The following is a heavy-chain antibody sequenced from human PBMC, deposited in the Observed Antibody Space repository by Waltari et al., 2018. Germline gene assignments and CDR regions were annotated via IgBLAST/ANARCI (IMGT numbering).Heavy chain of an antibody. CDR2: IYHSGST. J-gene: IGHJ3*02. D-gene: IGHD3-3*01. CDR3: ARVLVKKYDFWSGLRSRDAFDI. CDR1: GGSISSSNW. Sequence: QVQLQESGPGLVKPSGTLSLTCAVSGGSISSSNWWSWVRQPPGKGLEWIGEIYHSGSTNYNPSLKSRVTISVDKSKNQFSLKLSSVTAADTAVYYCARVLVKKYDFWSGLRSRDAFDIWGQGTMVTVSS. V-gene: IGHV4-4*02.